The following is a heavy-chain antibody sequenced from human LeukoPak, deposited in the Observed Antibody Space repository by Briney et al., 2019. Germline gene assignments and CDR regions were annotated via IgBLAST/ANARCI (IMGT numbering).Heavy chain of an antibody. J-gene: IGHJ5*02. V-gene: IGHV1-46*01. Sequence: GASVKVSCKAFGYTFTRYYMHWVRQAPGQGPEWMGVISPSGGSTTYGQKFQGRVTLTRDMSTSTDYLELSSLRPEDTAVYYCARDNSVRDESWWFNPWGQGTLVTVSS. CDR1: GYTFTRYY. D-gene: IGHD5-24*01. CDR2: ISPSGGST. CDR3: ARDNSVRDESWWFNP.